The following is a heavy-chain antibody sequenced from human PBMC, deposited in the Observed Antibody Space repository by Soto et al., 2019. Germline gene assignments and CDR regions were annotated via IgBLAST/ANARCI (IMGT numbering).Heavy chain of an antibody. D-gene: IGHD3-10*01. CDR1: GNTFASHG. J-gene: IGHJ4*02. CDR3: ARVDPRGVAVVRDY. CDR2: ISGFNGQT. Sequence: GPEVKKPGASVKVSCKASGNTFASHGFSWVRQAPGQGLEWMGWISGFNGQTNYALKFQGRVTLTTDASTSTAYMELRSLRSDDTAVYFCARVDPRGVAVVRDYWGQGTLVTVSS. V-gene: IGHV1-18*01.